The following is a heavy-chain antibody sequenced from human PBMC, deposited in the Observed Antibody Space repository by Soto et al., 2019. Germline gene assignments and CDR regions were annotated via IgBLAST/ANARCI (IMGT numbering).Heavy chain of an antibody. CDR1: GGRIISGRYY. V-gene: IGHV4-31*03. Sequence: TLSLKCTVSGGRIISGRYYWSWIRQHPGKGLEWIGYIYYSGGTYYNPSLKSRVTISVDTSKNQFSLKLSSVTAADTAVYYCARSPHYYDSSGDYNGVRRYYGVNVWGLGRTVA. CDR3: ARSPHYYDSSGDYNGVRRYYGVNV. J-gene: IGHJ6*02. CDR2: IYYSGGT. D-gene: IGHD3-22*01.